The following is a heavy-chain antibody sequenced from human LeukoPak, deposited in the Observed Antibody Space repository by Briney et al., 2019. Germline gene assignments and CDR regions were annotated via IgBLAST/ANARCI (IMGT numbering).Heavy chain of an antibody. Sequence: GGSLRLSCAVSGFTFSDYYMSWIRQAPGKGLEWVSYISSSGSTIYYADSVKGRFTISRDNAKNSLYLQMNSLRAEDTAVYYCAMGSAAAGTRQFDYWGQGTLVTVSS. D-gene: IGHD6-13*01. V-gene: IGHV3-11*01. CDR1: GFTFSDYY. CDR3: AMGSAAAGTRQFDY. CDR2: ISSSGSTI. J-gene: IGHJ4*02.